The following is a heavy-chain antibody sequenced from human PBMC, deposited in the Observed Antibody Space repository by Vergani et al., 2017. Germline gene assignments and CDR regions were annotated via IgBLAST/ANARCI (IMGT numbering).Heavy chain of an antibody. CDR3: ARGQAGYQVLYRAYFDP. J-gene: IGHJ5*02. Sequence: EVQLVESGGGLVKPGGSLRLSCAASGFTFSSYTMTWVRQAPGKGLQWVSSISSSSANIHYADSVKGRFTVSRDSGRKSLYLQMKSLRAEDTAVYYCARGQAGYQVLYRAYFDPWGQGTLVTVSS. CDR1: GFTFSSYT. V-gene: IGHV3-21*01. CDR2: ISSSSANI. D-gene: IGHD2-2*02.